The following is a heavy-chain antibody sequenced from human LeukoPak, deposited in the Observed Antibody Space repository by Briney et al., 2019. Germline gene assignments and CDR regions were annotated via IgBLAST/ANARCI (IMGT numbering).Heavy chain of an antibody. CDR3: ARGGTSTLIDY. CDR1: GFTFSSYD. CDR2: IGTDDDT. Sequence: GGSLRLSCAASGFTFSSYDMHWVRQAPGKGLEWVSAIGTDDDTYYPGSVKGRFTVSRENGKNSLYLQMNSLRAGDTAVYYCARGGTSTLIDYWGQGTLVTVSS. V-gene: IGHV3-13*01. J-gene: IGHJ4*02. D-gene: IGHD5/OR15-5a*01.